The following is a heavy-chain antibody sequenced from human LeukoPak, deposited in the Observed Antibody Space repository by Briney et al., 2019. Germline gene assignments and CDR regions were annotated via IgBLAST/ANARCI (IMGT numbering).Heavy chain of an antibody. Sequence: GRSLRLSCAASGFTFSSYAMHWVRQAPGKGLEWVAVISYDGSNKYYADSVKGRFTISSDNSKNTLYLQMNSLRAEDTAVYYCARAGASRAPKGMDVWGQGTTVTVSS. CDR1: GFTFSSYA. CDR2: ISYDGSNK. J-gene: IGHJ6*02. CDR3: ARAGASRAPKGMDV. V-gene: IGHV3-30*04. D-gene: IGHD3-10*01.